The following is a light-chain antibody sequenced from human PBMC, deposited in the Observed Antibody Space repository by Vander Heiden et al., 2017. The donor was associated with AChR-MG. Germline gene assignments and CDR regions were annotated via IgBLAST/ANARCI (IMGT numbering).Light chain of an antibody. CDR3: QVWDGISDHAV. CDR1: SIGSKT. J-gene: IGLJ2*01. CDR2: AET. Sequence: YVLPQSPPLSVAPGQTARIPCWVVSIGSKTLPCLQQRPGQAPVLVASAETDRPAGVPERFSGSNSGNTATLTIGRVEAVDEADYYCQVWDGISDHAVFGGGTKLTVL. V-gene: IGLV3-21*02.